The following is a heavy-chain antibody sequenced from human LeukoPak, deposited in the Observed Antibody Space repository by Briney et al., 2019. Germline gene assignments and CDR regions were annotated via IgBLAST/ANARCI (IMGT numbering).Heavy chain of an antibody. CDR1: GYTFTSYD. Sequence: GSVKVSCKASGYTFTSYDINWVRQATGQGLEWMGWMNPNSGNTGYAQKFQGRVTMTRNTSISTAYMELSSLRSEDTAVYYCAREGVVPAAMLSYYYYGMDVWGQGTTVTVSS. CDR3: AREGVVPAAMLSYYYYGMDV. J-gene: IGHJ6*02. V-gene: IGHV1-8*01. CDR2: MNPNSGNT. D-gene: IGHD2-2*01.